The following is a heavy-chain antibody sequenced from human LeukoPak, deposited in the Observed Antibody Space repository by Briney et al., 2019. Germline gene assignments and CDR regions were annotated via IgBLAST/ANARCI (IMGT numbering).Heavy chain of an antibody. Sequence: SETLSLTCTVSGGSISSYYWSWIRQPPGKGLEWIGYIYYSGSTNYNPSLKSRVTISVDTSKNQFSLKLSSVTAAGTAVYYCARHDYYGSGSYYNPNYYYGMDVWGQGTTVTVSS. J-gene: IGHJ6*02. CDR3: ARHDYYGSGSYYNPNYYYGMDV. CDR1: GGSISSYY. V-gene: IGHV4-59*08. CDR2: IYYSGST. D-gene: IGHD3-10*01.